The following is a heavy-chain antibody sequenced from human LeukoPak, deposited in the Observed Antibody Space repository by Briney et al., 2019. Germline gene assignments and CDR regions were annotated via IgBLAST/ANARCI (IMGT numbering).Heavy chain of an antibody. CDR2: INPNSGGT. CDR3: AREEGGIYGMDV. Sequence: ASVKVSCKASGYTFTSYYMHWVRQAPGQGLEWMGWINPNSGGTNYAQKFQGWVTVTRDTSISTAYMELSRLKSDDTAVYYCAREEGGIYGMDVWGQGTTVTVSS. D-gene: IGHD3-16*01. J-gene: IGHJ6*02. CDR1: GYTFTSYY. V-gene: IGHV1-2*04.